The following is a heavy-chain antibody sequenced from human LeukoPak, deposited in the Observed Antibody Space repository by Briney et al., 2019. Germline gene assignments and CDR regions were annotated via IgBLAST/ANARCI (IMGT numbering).Heavy chain of an antibody. CDR3: ARHTADFWCCYAKNLFLH. J-gene: IGHJ4*02. CDR2: IYYTGST. V-gene: IGHV4-59*01. CDR1: GDLLCRYH. D-gene: IGHD3-3*01. Sequence: SETVTLLCTVSGDLLCRYHRLRLRQPPGKGLEWIGYIYYTGSTNYNPSLKSRVTISVDTAKNQVSLNLTSETAADTAVYYCARHTADFWCCYAKNLFLHWGRGTLVTVSS.